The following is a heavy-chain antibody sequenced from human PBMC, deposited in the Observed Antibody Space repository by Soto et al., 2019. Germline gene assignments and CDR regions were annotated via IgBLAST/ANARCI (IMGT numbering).Heavy chain of an antibody. CDR3: ATGLCSGGSCYTEGVAFVF. CDR1: GYTFTSYY. Sequence: ASVKGSCKASGYTFTSYYMHWVRQAPGQEHEWMGIINPSGGSTSYAQKFQGRVTMTRDTSTSTVYMELSSLRSEDTAVYYCATGLCSGGSCYTEGVAFVFWGHGIMVTV. CDR2: INPSGGST. J-gene: IGHJ3*01. V-gene: IGHV1-46*03. D-gene: IGHD2-15*01.